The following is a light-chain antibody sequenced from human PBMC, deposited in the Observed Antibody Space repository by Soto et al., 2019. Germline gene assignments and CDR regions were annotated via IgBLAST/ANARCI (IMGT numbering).Light chain of an antibody. CDR2: LGS. CDR1: QSLLHSNGYNY. CDR3: MQTLQTPRT. V-gene: IGKV2-28*01. J-gene: IGKJ4*01. Sequence: DIVMTQSPLSLPVTPGEPASISCRSSQSLLHSNGYNYLDWYLQKPGQSPQLLIYLGSNRASGVPDRFSGSGSGTDFRLKISRVEAEDVGVYYGMQTLQTPRTFVGGTKVEIK.